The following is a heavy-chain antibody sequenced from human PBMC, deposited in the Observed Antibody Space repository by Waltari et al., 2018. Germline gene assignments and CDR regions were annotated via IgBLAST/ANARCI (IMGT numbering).Heavy chain of an antibody. CDR3: ARDDSSSWLNWFDP. CDR1: GGSISSYS. CDR2: IYYSGST. D-gene: IGHD6-13*01. V-gene: IGHV4-59*01. J-gene: IGHJ5*02. Sequence: QVQLQESGPGLVKPSETLSLTCPVSGGSISSYSWSWIRQPPGKGLEWIGYIYYSGSTNYNPSLKSRVTISVDTSKNQFSLKLSSVTAADTAVYYCARDDSSSWLNWFDPWGQGTLVTVSS.